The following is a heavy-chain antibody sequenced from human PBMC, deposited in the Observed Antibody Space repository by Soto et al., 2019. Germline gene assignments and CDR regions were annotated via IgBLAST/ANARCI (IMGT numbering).Heavy chain of an antibody. CDR1: GYTLTELS. CDR3: TRARVQVGATYYYYAMDA. J-gene: IGHJ6*02. V-gene: IGHV1-69*13. D-gene: IGHD1-26*01. CDR2: IIPMFDTA. Sequence: GASVKVSCKVSGYTLTELSMHWGRQAPGKGLEWMGRIIPMFDTANYAQKFQGRVTITADESTSTAHMDLSRLISDDTAVYYCTRARVQVGATYYYYAMDAWGQGTTVTVSS.